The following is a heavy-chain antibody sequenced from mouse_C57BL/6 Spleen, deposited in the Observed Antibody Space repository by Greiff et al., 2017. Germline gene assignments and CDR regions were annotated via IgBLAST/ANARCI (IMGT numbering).Heavy chain of an antibody. CDR2: IYPGSGST. CDR1: GYTFTSYW. D-gene: IGHD1-1*01. J-gene: IGHJ4*01. V-gene: IGHV1-55*01. CDR3: ARDYYGSSFYYYARDY. Sequence: QVQLQQPGAELVKPGASVKMSCKASGYTFTSYWITWVKQRPGQGLEWIGDIYPGSGSTNYNEQFKSKATLTVDTSSSTAYMQLSILTSEDSAVYYCARDYYGSSFYYYARDYWGQGTSVTVSA.